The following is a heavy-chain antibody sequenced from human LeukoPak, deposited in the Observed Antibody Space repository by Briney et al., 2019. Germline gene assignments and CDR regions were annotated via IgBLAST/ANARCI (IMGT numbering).Heavy chain of an antibody. CDR1: GGSISSGGYY. D-gene: IGHD3-3*01. Sequence: PSQILSLTCTVSGGSISSGGYYWRWIRQHPGKCLEWIGYIYYSGSTYYNPSLKSRVTISVDTSKNQFSLKLSSVTAADTAVYYCARVIFGVVIDYWGQGTLVTVSS. CDR2: IYYSGST. V-gene: IGHV4-31*03. CDR3: ARVIFGVVIDY. J-gene: IGHJ4*02.